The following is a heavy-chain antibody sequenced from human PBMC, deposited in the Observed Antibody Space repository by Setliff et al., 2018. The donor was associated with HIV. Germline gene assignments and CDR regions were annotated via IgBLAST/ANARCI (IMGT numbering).Heavy chain of an antibody. Sequence: SETLSLTCNISGVSIPTNYWSWIRQPAGKGLEWIGRIYTSGSTNYNPSLKSRVTISVDTSKNQFSLKLSSVTAADTAVYYCARDRPTVVTTHSRYYYYMDVWGKGTTVTVSS. D-gene: IGHD4-17*01. CDR3: ARDRPTVVTTHSRYYYYMDV. V-gene: IGHV4-4*07. J-gene: IGHJ6*03. CDR2: IYTSGST. CDR1: GVSIPTNY.